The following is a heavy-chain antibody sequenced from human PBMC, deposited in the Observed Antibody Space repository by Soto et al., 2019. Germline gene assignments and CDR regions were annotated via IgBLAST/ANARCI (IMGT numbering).Heavy chain of an antibody. D-gene: IGHD3-10*01. CDR3: ARMVRGSNIDYYYYMED. Sequence: QVNLVQSGGEVKKPGASVKVSCKASGYTFTSHGISWVRQAPGHGLEGMGWISAHNGDTNDAQKLQGRVTVTTDTPTNTAYRELRRLRSEDTAVYYCARMVRGSNIDYYYYMEDWGRGTTVTVSS. CDR2: ISAHNGDT. J-gene: IGHJ6*03. V-gene: IGHV1-18*01. CDR1: GYTFTSHG.